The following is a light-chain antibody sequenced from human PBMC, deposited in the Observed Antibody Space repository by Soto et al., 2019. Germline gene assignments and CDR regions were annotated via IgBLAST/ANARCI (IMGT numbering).Light chain of an antibody. CDR1: SSDVGGYNY. Sequence: QSVLTQPPSASGSPGQSVTISCTGTSSDVGGYNYVSWYQQHPGKAPKLMIYEVSQRPAGVPDRFSCSKSGNTASLTVSGLQAEDEADYYCSSYAGSTLVVFGGGTKLTVL. J-gene: IGLJ2*01. V-gene: IGLV2-8*01. CDR2: EVS. CDR3: SSYAGSTLVV.